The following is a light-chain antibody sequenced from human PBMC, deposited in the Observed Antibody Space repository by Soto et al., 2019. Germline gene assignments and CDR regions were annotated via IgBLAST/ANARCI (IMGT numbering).Light chain of an antibody. Sequence: DIVMTQSPDSLAVSLGERATINCKSSQSVLYSSNKKNYLAWYQQKSGQSPKVLIYWASTRESGVPDRFSGSGSRKDFTLTISSLQAEDAAVYYWQQSDSTPRTFGQGTKVEIK. J-gene: IGKJ1*01. CDR3: QQSDSTPRT. V-gene: IGKV4-1*01. CDR2: WAS. CDR1: QSVLYSSNKKNY.